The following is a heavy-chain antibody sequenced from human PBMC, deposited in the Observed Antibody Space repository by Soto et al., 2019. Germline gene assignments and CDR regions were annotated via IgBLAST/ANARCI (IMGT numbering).Heavy chain of an antibody. D-gene: IGHD6-13*01. J-gene: IGHJ4*02. V-gene: IGHV3-11*06. CDR3: ARAPAIAAPVDY. Sequence: PGGSLRLSCAASGFTFSDYYMSWIRQAPGKGLEWVSYISSSSSYTNYADSVKGRFTISRDNAKNSLYLQMNSLRAEDTAVYYCARAPAIAAPVDYWGQGTLVTVSS. CDR1: GFTFSDYY. CDR2: ISSSSSYT.